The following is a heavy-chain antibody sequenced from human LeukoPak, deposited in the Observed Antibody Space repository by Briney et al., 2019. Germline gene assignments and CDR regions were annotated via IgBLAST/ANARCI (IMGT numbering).Heavy chain of an antibody. D-gene: IGHD4-17*01. CDR1: GFTFSSYG. CDR3: ARTVTYYYGMDV. CDR2: IWYDGSNK. Sequence: PGRSLRLSCAASGFTFSSYGMHWVRQAPGKGLEWVAVIWYDGSNKYYADSVKGRFTISRDNSKNTLYLQMNSLGAEDTAVYYCARTVTYYYGMDVWGQGTTVTVSS. V-gene: IGHV3-33*01. J-gene: IGHJ6*02.